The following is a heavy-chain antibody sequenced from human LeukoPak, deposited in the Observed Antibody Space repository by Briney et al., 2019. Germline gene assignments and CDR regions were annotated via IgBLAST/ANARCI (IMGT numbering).Heavy chain of an antibody. CDR2: INHSGST. D-gene: IGHD7-27*01. J-gene: IGHJ4*02. V-gene: IGHV4-34*01. Sequence: SETLSLTCAVYGGSFSGYYWSWIRQPPGKGLEWIGEINHSGSTNYNPSLKSRATLSVDTSKNQFSLKLSSVTAADTAVYYCARTNWGTIDYWGQGTLVTVSS. CDR3: ARTNWGTIDY. CDR1: GGSFSGYY.